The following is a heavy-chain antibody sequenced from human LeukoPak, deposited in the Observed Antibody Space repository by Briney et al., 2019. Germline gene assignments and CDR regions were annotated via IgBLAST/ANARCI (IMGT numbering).Heavy chain of an antibody. J-gene: IGHJ6*03. V-gene: IGHV4-38-2*02. CDR1: GYSISSGYY. CDR2: IYHSGST. Sequence: SETLSLTCTVSGYSISSGYYWGWIRQPPGKGLEWIGSIYHSGSTYYNPSLKSRVTISVDTSKNQFSLKLSSVTAADTAVYYCARGTTYYYYYMDVWGKGTTVTISS. D-gene: IGHD1-1*01. CDR3: ARGTTYYYYYMDV.